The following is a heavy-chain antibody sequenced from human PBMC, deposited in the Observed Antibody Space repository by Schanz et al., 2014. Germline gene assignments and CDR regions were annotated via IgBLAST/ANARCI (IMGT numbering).Heavy chain of an antibody. J-gene: IGHJ6*02. CDR3: ARDSGPYYDKSMDV. CDR2: ISYDGRNK. Sequence: QVQLVESGGGVVQPGGSLRLSCAAYGFTLSSYAMHWVRQAPGKGLEWVAVISYDGRNKYYADSVKGRFTISRDNSKNTLYLQMNSLRAEDTALYYCARDSGPYYDKSMDVWGQGTTVAVSS. D-gene: IGHD3-9*01. V-gene: IGHV3-30-3*01. CDR1: GFTLSSYA.